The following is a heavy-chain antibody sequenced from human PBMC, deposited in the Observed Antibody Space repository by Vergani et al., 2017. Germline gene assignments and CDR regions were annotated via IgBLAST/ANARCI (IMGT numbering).Heavy chain of an antibody. Sequence: QVQLQESGPGLVKPSETLSLTCAVSGYSISSGYYWGWIRQPPGKGLEWIGSIYHRGSTYYNPSLKSRVTISVDTSKNHFSLKLSSVTAADTAVYYCASLRSYYENLTGYYNSLYYFDYWGQGTLVTVSS. CDR2: IYHRGST. V-gene: IGHV4-38-2*01. D-gene: IGHD3-9*01. CDR1: GYSISSGYY. J-gene: IGHJ4*02. CDR3: ASLRSYYENLTGYYNSLYYFDY.